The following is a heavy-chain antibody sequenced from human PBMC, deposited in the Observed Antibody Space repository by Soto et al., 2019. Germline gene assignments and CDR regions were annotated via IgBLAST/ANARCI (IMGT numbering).Heavy chain of an antibody. J-gene: IGHJ6*02. V-gene: IGHV4-59*01. CDR1: GGSISSYY. Sequence: SETLSLTCTVSGGSISSYYWSWIRQPPGKGLEWIGYIYYSGSTNYNPSLKSRVTISVDTSKNQFSLKLSSVTAADTAVYYCAPSGVYYDILGYHYGKDVWGQVTTVTVSS. CDR2: IYYSGST. CDR3: APSGVYYDILGYHYGKDV. D-gene: IGHD3-9*01.